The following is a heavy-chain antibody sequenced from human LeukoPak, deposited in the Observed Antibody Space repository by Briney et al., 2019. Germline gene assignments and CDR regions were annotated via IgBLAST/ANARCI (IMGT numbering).Heavy chain of an antibody. CDR1: GDSISSYY. Sequence: SETLSLTCTVSGDSISSYYWSWIRQPPGKGLEWVGYIYYSGSTNYNPTLKSRVTISIDTSKNQFSLKLSSVTAADTAVYYCARGGSMVYWGQGTLVTVSS. CDR3: ARGGSMVY. D-gene: IGHD2-2*01. CDR2: IYYSGST. J-gene: IGHJ4*02. V-gene: IGHV4-59*01.